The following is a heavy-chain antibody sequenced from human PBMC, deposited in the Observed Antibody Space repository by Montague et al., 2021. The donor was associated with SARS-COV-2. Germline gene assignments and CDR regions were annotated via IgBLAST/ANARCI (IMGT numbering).Heavy chain of an antibody. D-gene: IGHD5-18*01. CDR3: ARGVDTGVVTVTGGFDA. Sequence: TLSLTCTVSGGSISSGYYYWSWIRLPAGKGLEWIGRIYRSGSTNYNPSLESRVVLSVDTSRNQISMKVTSVTAADTAMYYCARGVDTGVVTVTGGFDAWGQGTLVIVSS. J-gene: IGHJ4*02. V-gene: IGHV4-61*02. CDR2: IYRSGST. CDR1: GGSISSGYYY.